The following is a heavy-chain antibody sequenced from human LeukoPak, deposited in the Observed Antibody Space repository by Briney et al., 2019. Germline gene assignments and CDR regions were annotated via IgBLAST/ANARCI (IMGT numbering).Heavy chain of an antibody. CDR3: AKSITTFGVVICYMDV. V-gene: IGHV3-23*01. CDR1: GFTFSSYA. CDR2: ISGSGGST. Sequence: PGGSLRLSCAASGFTFSSYAMSWVRQAPGKGLEWVSAISGSGGSTYYADSVKGRFTISRDNSKNTLYLQMNSLRAEDTAVYYCAKSITTFGVVICYMDVWGKGTTVTVSS. J-gene: IGHJ6*03. D-gene: IGHD3-3*01.